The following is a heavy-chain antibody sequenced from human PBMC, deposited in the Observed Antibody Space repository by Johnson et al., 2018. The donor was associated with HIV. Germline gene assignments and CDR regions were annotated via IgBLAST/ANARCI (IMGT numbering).Heavy chain of an antibody. V-gene: IGHV3-30*18. J-gene: IGHJ3*02. CDR3: AKGSRALAVYDFWSGVPDAFDI. D-gene: IGHD3-3*01. CDR2: ISYDGSNK. CDR1: GFTFSSYG. Sequence: QVQLVESGGDVVQPGRSLRLSCAASGFTFSSYGMHWVRQAPGKGLDWVADISYDGSNKYYADSLMGRFTISRDNSKNSLYLQMNSLRPEDTAVYYCAKGSRALAVYDFWSGVPDAFDIWGQGTMVTVSS.